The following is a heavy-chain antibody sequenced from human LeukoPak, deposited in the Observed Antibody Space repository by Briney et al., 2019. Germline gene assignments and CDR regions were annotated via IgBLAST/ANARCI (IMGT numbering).Heavy chain of an antibody. Sequence: ASVKVSCKASGGTFSSYAISWERQAPGQGLEWMGMIYPRDGSTSYAQKFQGRVTATRDTSTSTVHMELSGLRSEDTAVYYCARDQEGFDYWGQGTLVTVSS. CDR2: IYPRDGST. J-gene: IGHJ4*02. V-gene: IGHV1-46*01. CDR3: ARDQEGFDY. CDR1: GGTFSSYA.